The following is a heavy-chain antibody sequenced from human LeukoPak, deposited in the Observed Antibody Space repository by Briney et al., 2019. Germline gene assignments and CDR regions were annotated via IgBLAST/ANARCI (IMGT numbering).Heavy chain of an antibody. J-gene: IGHJ4*02. CDR2: INHSGST. CDR1: GGSISSYY. V-gene: IGHV4-34*01. D-gene: IGHD6-13*01. CDR3: ARGMYSSSWYVGNYFDY. Sequence: SETLSLTCTVSGGSISSYYWSWIRQPPGKGLEWIGEINHSGSTNYNPSLKSRVTISVDTSKNQFSLKLSSVTAADTAVYYCARGMYSSSWYVGNYFDYWGQGTLVTVSS.